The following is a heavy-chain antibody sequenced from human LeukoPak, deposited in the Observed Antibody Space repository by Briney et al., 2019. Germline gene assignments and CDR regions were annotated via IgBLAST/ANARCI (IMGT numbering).Heavy chain of an antibody. V-gene: IGHV4-59*12. CDR3: ARGGVREDIVVVPAAILPLYYYGMDV. J-gene: IGHJ6*02. Sequence: SETLSLTWTVSGGSISSYYWSWIRQPPGKGLEWIGYIYYSGSTNYNPSLKSRVTISVDTSKNQVSLKLSSVTAADTSVYYCARGGVREDIVVVPAAILPLYYYGMDVWGQGTTVTVSS. CDR2: IYYSGST. D-gene: IGHD2-2*02. CDR1: GGSISSYY.